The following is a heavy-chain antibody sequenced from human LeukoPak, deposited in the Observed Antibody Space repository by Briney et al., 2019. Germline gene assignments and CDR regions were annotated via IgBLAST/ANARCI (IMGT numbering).Heavy chain of an antibody. CDR3: ASGGIYYGAAFDF. CDR2: INWNGGST. Sequence: GGSLRLSCAASGFTFSSYSMNWVRQAPGKGLEWVSGINWNGGSTGYADSVKGRFTISRDNAKNSLYLQMNSLRAEDTALYYCASGGIYYGAAFDFWDQGTLVTVSS. CDR1: GFTFSSYS. J-gene: IGHJ4*02. V-gene: IGHV3-20*04. D-gene: IGHD1-26*01.